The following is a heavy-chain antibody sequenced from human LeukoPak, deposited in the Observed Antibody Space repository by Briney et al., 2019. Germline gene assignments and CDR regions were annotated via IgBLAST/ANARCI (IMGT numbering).Heavy chain of an antibody. Sequence: GGSLRLSCATSGFTFNTYGMSWVRHSPGKGLEWVSAISGSATGYMTNYADSVKGRFTISRDNDKNTLYLQMSSLRAEDTAVYYCARDEMVNYYGSGRHDAFDIWGQGTMVTVSS. CDR3: ARDEMVNYYGSGRHDAFDI. CDR1: GFTFNTYG. J-gene: IGHJ3*02. D-gene: IGHD3-10*01. V-gene: IGHV3-23*01. CDR2: ISGSATGYMT.